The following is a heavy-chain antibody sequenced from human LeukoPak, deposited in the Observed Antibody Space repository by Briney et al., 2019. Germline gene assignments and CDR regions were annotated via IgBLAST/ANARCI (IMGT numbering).Heavy chain of an antibody. CDR1: GFTFSRYY. J-gene: IGHJ4*02. Sequence: GGALRLSCAASGFTFSRYYMHWVRQAPGKGGVWVSRINSDGSGTTYADSVKGRFTVSRDNAKNTLYLQMNSLRVEDTAMYYCTRVFAGDEYSSSGYWGQGTLVTVSS. V-gene: IGHV3-74*01. CDR2: INSDGSGT. D-gene: IGHD6-13*01. CDR3: TRVFAGDEYSSSGY.